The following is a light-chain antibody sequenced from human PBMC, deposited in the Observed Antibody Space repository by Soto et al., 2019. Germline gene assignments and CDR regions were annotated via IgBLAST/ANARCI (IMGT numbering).Light chain of an antibody. Sequence: DIVMTQSPLSLPVTPGEPASISCRSSQSLRDSNGYNYLDWYLQKPGQSPQLLIYLGSTRASGVPDRFSGSGSGTDFTLKISRVEAEDVGVYYCMQALQTPLPFGGGTKVQIK. V-gene: IGKV2-28*01. CDR1: QSLRDSNGYNY. J-gene: IGKJ4*01. CDR3: MQALQTPLP. CDR2: LGS.